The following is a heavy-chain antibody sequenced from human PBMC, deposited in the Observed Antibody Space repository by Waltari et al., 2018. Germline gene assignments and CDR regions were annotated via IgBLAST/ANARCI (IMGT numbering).Heavy chain of an antibody. D-gene: IGHD3-10*01. CDR1: GFTFSRYG. CDR2: ISWNSGSI. Sequence: EVQLVESGGGLVQPGGSLRLSCAASGFTFSRYGLNWLRQAPGKGLEWVSGISWNSGSIGYADSVKGRFTISRDNAKNSLYLQMNSLRAEDTAVYYCAKKLAMVRGPDYWGQGTLVTVSS. J-gene: IGHJ4*02. CDR3: AKKLAMVRGPDY. V-gene: IGHV3-9*01.